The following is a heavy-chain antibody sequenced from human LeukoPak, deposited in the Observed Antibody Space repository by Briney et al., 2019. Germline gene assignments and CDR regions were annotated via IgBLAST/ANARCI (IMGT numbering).Heavy chain of an antibody. CDR3: ARGDDSKTTYFDY. D-gene: IGHD1-14*01. Sequence: SETLSLTCTVSGGSISSYYWNWIRQTTGKGLEWIGYIYYSGSTKNNPSLESRVTISLDTSKNQFSLRLNSVTAADTAVYYCARGDDSKTTYFDYWGQGTLVTVSS. CDR1: GGSISSYY. CDR2: IYYSGST. J-gene: IGHJ4*02. V-gene: IGHV4-59*01.